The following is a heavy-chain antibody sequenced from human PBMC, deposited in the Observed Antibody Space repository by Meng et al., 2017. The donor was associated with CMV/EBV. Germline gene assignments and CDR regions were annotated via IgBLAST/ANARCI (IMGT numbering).Heavy chain of an antibody. D-gene: IGHD1-1*01. CDR2: IYTSGST. CDR1: GGSISSGSYY. J-gene: IGHJ5*02. V-gene: IGHV4-61*02. Sequence: PLQEAGPGLAKPSPTLSLTCTVSGGSISSGSYYWSWIRQPAEKGLEWIGRIYTSGSTNYNPSLKSRVTISVDTSKNQFSLKLSSVTAADTAVYYCAREAFKVLFFPFDPWGQGTLVTVSS. CDR3: AREAFKVLFFPFDP.